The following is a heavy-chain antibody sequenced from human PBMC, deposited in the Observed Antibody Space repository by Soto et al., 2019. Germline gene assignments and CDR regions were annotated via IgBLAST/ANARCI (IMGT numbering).Heavy chain of an antibody. CDR2: ISGNGGFT. V-gene: IGHV3-23*01. Sequence: EVQLLESGGGLVQPGGSLRLSCAASEFSFSYSAMSWVRQAPGKGLECVSGISGNGGFTYYAGSVKGRFIISRDNSKDTVDLQMNSLRADDTAVYYCVRETKNAIDVWGQGTVVTVSS. CDR1: EFSFSYSA. CDR3: VRETKNAIDV. J-gene: IGHJ3*01.